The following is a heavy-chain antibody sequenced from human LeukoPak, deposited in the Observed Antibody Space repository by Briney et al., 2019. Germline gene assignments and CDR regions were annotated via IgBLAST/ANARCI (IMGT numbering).Heavy chain of an antibody. CDR3: ARTIYGGRTYDAFDI. V-gene: IGHV4-39*01. Sequence: SETLSLTCTVSAVSISSSSYYWGWIRQPPGRGLEWIGSIYYSGTSYSNPSLRSRVTISIDTSKNQFSLKLRSLTAADTAMYYCARTIYGGRTYDAFDIWGQGTMVTVST. CDR1: AVSISSSSYY. CDR2: IYYSGTS. J-gene: IGHJ3*02. D-gene: IGHD4-23*01.